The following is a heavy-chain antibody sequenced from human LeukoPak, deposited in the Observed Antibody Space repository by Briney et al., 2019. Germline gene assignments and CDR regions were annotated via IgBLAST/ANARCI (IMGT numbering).Heavy chain of an antibody. D-gene: IGHD3-10*01. Sequence: SETLSLTCAVYGGPFSGYYWSWIRQPPGKGLEWIGEIDRGGTTTYNPSLRGRVTISVDTSKNQFSLKLSSVTAADTAVYYCARGYGSGSYYSYWGQGTLVTVSS. CDR1: GGPFSGYY. CDR2: IDRGGTT. J-gene: IGHJ4*02. CDR3: ARGYGSGSYYSY. V-gene: IGHV4-34*01.